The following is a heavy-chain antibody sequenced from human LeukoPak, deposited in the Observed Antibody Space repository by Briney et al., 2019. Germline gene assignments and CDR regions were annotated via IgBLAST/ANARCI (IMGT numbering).Heavy chain of an antibody. CDR1: GFTFSGYW. Sequence: GGSLRLSCAASGFTFSGYWMHWVRQAPGKGLVWVSRINTDGSSTSYADSVKGRFTISRDNAKNTLYLQMNSLRAEDTAVYYCAKDRIAAVGTLYYYYGMDVWGQGTTVTVSS. CDR3: AKDRIAAVGTLYYYYGMDV. V-gene: IGHV3-74*01. J-gene: IGHJ6*02. D-gene: IGHD6-13*01. CDR2: INTDGSST.